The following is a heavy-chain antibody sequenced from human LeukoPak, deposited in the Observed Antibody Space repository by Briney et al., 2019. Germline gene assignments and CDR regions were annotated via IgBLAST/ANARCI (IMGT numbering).Heavy chain of an antibody. V-gene: IGHV4-38-2*01. CDR3: ARVWCSSTSCYYFDY. J-gene: IGHJ4*02. CDR2: IYHSGST. Sequence: SETRSLTCAVSGYSISSGYYWGWSRQPPGKGLEWIGSIYHSGSTYYNPSLKSRATISVDTSKTQFSLKLSSVTAADTAVYYCARVWCSSTSCYYFDYWGQGTLVTVSS. CDR1: GYSISSGYY. D-gene: IGHD2-2*01.